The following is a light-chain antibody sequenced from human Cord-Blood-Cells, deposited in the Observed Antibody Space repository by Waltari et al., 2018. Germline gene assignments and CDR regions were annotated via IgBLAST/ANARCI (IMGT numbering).Light chain of an antibody. J-gene: IGLJ1*01. CDR1: SSDVGGYNY. V-gene: IGLV2-14*01. CDR2: EVS. Sequence: QSALTQPASVSGSTGQSITISCTGTSSDVGGYNYVSWYQQHPGKAPKLMIYEVSNRPSGVSNRFSGSKSGNTASLTISGLQAEDEADYYCSSYTSSSTYVFGTGTKVTFL. CDR3: SSYTSSSTYV.